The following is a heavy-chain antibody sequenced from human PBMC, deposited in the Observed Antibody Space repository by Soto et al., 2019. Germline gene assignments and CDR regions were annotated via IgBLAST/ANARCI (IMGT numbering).Heavy chain of an antibody. Sequence: ITGRSLRSPRHDPRQRPEWMGWINPNNGDTIYAQEFQGRVTMTRDTSINTAYMELSRLRSDDTAVYFCAGSNILVTGSAPFDFWGQRALDTVTP. J-gene: IGHJ4*02. V-gene: IGHV1-2*02. CDR2: INPNNGDT. D-gene: IGHD6-19*01. CDR1: ITGRS. CDR3: AGSNILVTGSAPFDF.